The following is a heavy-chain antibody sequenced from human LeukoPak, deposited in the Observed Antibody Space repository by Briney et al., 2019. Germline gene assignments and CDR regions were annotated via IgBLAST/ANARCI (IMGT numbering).Heavy chain of an antibody. V-gene: IGHV3-7*01. CDR3: ARVARYYYDSSGYYFDY. D-gene: IGHD3-22*01. Sequence: GGSLRLSCAASGFTFSSYWMSWVRQAPGKGLEWVANIKQDGSEKYYVDSVKGRFTISRDNAKNSLYLQMNSLRAEDTAVYYCARVARYYYDSSGYYFDYWGQGTLVTVSS. CDR1: GFTFSSYW. CDR2: IKQDGSEK. J-gene: IGHJ4*02.